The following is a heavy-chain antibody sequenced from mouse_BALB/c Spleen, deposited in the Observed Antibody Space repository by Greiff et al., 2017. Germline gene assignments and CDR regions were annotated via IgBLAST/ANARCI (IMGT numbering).Heavy chain of an antibody. CDR1: GFTFSSFG. CDR2: ISSGSSTI. Sequence: EVNLMESGGGLVQPGGSRKLSCAASGFTFSSFGMHWVRQAPEKGLEWVAYISSGSSTIYYADTVKGRFTISRDNPKNTLFLQMTSLRSEDTAMYYCARRGYDYGWFAYWGQGTLVTVSA. CDR3: ARRGYDYGWFAY. D-gene: IGHD2-4*01. V-gene: IGHV5-17*02. J-gene: IGHJ3*01.